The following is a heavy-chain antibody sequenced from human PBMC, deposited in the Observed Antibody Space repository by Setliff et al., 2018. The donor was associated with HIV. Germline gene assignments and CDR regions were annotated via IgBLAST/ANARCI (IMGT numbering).Heavy chain of an antibody. V-gene: IGHV4-4*07. D-gene: IGHD3-22*01. Sequence: SETLSLTCGVSGGSMSGYYWTWIRQPAGKGLEWIGRFYNNENIRYSPSLKSRVAMSVDTSKNHFSLKLSSVTAADTAVYYCARAPFYSGYDSHDSSGYYLDAFDIWGPGTMVTVSS. CDR3: ARAPFYSGYDSHDSSGYYLDAFDI. J-gene: IGHJ3*02. CDR1: GGSMSGYY. CDR2: FYNNENI.